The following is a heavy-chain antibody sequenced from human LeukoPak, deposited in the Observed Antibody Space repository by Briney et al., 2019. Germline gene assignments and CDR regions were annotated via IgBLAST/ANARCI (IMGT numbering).Heavy chain of an antibody. CDR1: GFTFSSYA. V-gene: IGHV3-23*01. J-gene: IGHJ3*02. CDR2: IGYTGDST. D-gene: IGHD4-23*01. Sequence: PGGSLRLSCAAFGFTFSSYAMNWVRQAPGKGLEWVSGIGYTGDSTFYADSVKGRFTVSRDSSKNTLFLHMNSLRAEDTALYYCAKSPTVDAAFDIWGQGTMVTVSS. CDR3: AKSPTVDAAFDI.